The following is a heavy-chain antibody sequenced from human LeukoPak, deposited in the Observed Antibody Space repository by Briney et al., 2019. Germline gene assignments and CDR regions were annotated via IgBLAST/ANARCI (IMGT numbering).Heavy chain of an antibody. J-gene: IGHJ4*02. Sequence: SETLSLTCTVSGGSIRSGDYYWNWIRQPPGRGLEWIGYIYYSGSTNYNPSLKSRVTISVDTSKNQFSLKLSSVTAADTAVYYCARAPRGGSGSLILDYWGQGTLVTVSS. CDR2: IYYSGST. CDR3: ARAPRGGSGSLILDY. CDR1: GGSIRSGDYY. D-gene: IGHD3-10*01. V-gene: IGHV4-61*08.